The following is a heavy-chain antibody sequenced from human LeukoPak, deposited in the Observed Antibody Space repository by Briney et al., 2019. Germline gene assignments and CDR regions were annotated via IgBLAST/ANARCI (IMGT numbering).Heavy chain of an antibody. CDR2: IKSKTNGETR. J-gene: IGHJ4*02. CDR1: GFTLSNAW. Sequence: PGGSLRLSCAASGFTLSNAWMNWLRQAPGKGLEWVGLIKSKTNGETRDYAAPVKGRFTISRDNAKNSLYLQMNSLRAEDTAVYYCARVQIEYSSSHYYFDYWGQGTLVTVSS. D-gene: IGHD6-6*01. CDR3: ARVQIEYSSSHYYFDY. V-gene: IGHV3-15*01.